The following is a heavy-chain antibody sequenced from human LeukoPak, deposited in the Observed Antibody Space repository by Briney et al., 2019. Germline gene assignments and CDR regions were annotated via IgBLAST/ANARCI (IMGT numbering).Heavy chain of an antibody. Sequence: GGSLRLSCAASGFTFSSYWMSWVRQAPGKGLEWVANIKQDGSEKYYVDSVKGRFTISRDNAKNSLYLQMNSLRAEDTAVYYCARTLMITFGGVISAFDIWGQGTMVTVSS. D-gene: IGHD3-16*01. V-gene: IGHV3-7*01. CDR1: GFTFSSYW. J-gene: IGHJ3*02. CDR2: IKQDGSEK. CDR3: ARTLMITFGGVISAFDI.